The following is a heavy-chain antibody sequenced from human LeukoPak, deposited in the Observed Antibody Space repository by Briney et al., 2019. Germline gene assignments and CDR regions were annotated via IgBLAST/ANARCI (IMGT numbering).Heavy chain of an antibody. CDR3: ARDLGSRDAFDI. CDR2: IYHSGST. CDR1: GGSISSGGYY. Sequence: SETLSLTCTVSGGSISSGGYYWSWIRQPPGKGLEWIGYIYHSGSTYYNPSLKSRVTISVDTSKNQFSLKLSSVTAADTAVYYCARDLGSRDAFDIWGQGTMVTVSS. V-gene: IGHV4-30-2*01. J-gene: IGHJ3*02. D-gene: IGHD2-2*01.